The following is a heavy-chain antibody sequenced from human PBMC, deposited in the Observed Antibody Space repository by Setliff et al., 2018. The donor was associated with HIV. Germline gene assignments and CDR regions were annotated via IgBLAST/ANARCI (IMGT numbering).Heavy chain of an antibody. CDR1: GDSIKSSTYH. D-gene: IGHD6-19*01. Sequence: SETLSLTCNVSGDSIKSSTYHWGWIRQSSGKGLEWIGSIAYSGSTSYSPSLKSRVTISVDTSNNQFSLRLRSVTAADTAVYYCARESDRQWLVPGAFDIWGQGTMVTVSS. CDR3: ARESDRQWLVPGAFDI. CDR2: IAYSGST. J-gene: IGHJ3*02. V-gene: IGHV4-39*07.